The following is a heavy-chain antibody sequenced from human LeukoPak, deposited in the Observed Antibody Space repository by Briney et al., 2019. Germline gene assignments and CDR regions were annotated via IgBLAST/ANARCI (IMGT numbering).Heavy chain of an antibody. CDR1: GLTFSNYA. D-gene: IGHD3-10*02. Sequence: PGGSLRLSCAASGLTFSNYAMSWVRQAPGKGLEWVSTISGGGGATYYADSVKGRFAISRDNSKNTLYLQMNSLRAEDTALYYCAKDLHYYVAMDVWGQGTAVTVSS. V-gene: IGHV3-23*01. J-gene: IGHJ6*02. CDR3: AKDLHYYVAMDV. CDR2: ISGGGGAT.